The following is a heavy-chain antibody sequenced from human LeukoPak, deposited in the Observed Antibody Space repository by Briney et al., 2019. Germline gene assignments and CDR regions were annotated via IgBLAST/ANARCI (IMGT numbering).Heavy chain of an antibody. CDR1: GFTFSTYE. CDR2: ISYDGSHK. D-gene: IGHD3-10*01. CDR3: ASPNITMVPSAFDI. V-gene: IGHV3-30-3*01. J-gene: IGHJ3*02. Sequence: PGGSLRLSCAASGFTFSTYEMNWVRQAPGKGLEWVAVISYDGSHKYYADSVKGRFTISRDNSKNTLYLQMNSLRAVDTAVYYCASPNITMVPSAFDIWGQGTMVTVSS.